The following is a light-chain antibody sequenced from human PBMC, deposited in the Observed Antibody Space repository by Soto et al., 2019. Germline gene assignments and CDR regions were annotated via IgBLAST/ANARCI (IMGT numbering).Light chain of an antibody. CDR1: PSVTNY. J-gene: IGKJ5*01. Sequence: EIVLTQSPATLSLSPGERATLFCRASPSVTNYLAWYQQKPGQAPRLVIYGAFNRATGIPARFSGSGSGTDFTLTISSLEPEDFAVYYCQQRNIWPPVTFGQGTRLEIK. CDR3: QQRNIWPPVT. V-gene: IGKV3-11*01. CDR2: GAF.